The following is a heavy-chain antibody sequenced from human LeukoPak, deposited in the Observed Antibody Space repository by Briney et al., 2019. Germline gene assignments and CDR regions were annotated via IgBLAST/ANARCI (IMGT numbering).Heavy chain of an antibody. V-gene: IGHV3-21*01. CDR1: GFTFSSYS. D-gene: IGHD3-22*01. CDR2: ISSSSSYI. Sequence: GGSLRLSCAASGFTFSSYSMNWVRQAPGKGLEWVSSISSSSSYIYYADSVKGRFTISRDNAKNSLYLQMNSLRAEDTAVYYCARDYYDSSGYRSSDYWGQGTLVTVSS. J-gene: IGHJ4*02. CDR3: ARDYYDSSGYRSSDY.